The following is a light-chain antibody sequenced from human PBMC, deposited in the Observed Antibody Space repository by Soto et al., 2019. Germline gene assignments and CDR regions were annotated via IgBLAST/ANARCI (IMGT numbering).Light chain of an antibody. J-gene: IGKJ1*01. CDR3: QQYGSSPSWT. CDR2: GAS. V-gene: IGKV3-20*01. CDR1: QSVSSSY. Sequence: VLTQSPGPLSLSPGERATLSCRASQSVSSSYLAWYQQKPGQAPRLLIYGASSRATGIPDRFSGSGSGTDFTLTISRLEPEDLAVYYCQQYGSSPSWTFGQGTKVEIK.